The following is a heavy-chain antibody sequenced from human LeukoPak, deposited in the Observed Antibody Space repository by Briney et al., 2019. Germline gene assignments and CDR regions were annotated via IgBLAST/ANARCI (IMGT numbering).Heavy chain of an antibody. D-gene: IGHD5-12*01. Sequence: GGSLRLSCAASGFTFSNYWMSWVRLAPGKGLEWVAHINQDGSEEHYIDSVKARFIISRDNAKNSLSLQMDSLRAEDTAVYYCVRDGGVSGYDLLDYWGQGTLVTVSS. CDR1: GFTFSNYW. CDR3: VRDGGVSGYDLLDY. J-gene: IGHJ4*02. CDR2: INQDGSEE. V-gene: IGHV3-7*01.